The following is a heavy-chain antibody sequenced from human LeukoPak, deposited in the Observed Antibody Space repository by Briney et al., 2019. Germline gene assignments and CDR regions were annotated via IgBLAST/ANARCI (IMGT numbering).Heavy chain of an antibody. CDR3: ARAKRWLQSTPDY. CDR2: ISSNGGST. J-gene: IGHJ4*02. D-gene: IGHD5-24*01. V-gene: IGHV3-64*01. Sequence: HPGGSLRLSCAASGFTFSSYAMHWVRQAPGKGLEYVSAISSNGGSTYYANSVKGRFTISRDNSKNTLYLQMGSLRAEDMAVYYCARAKRWLQSTPDYWGRGTLVTVSS. CDR1: GFTFSSYA.